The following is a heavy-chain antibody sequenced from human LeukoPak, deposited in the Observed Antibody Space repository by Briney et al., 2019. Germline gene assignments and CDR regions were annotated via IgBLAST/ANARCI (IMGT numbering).Heavy chain of an antibody. CDR1: GGSISGYY. CDR3: ARVFDAFDT. Sequence: PSETLSLTCTVSGGSISGYYWNWIRQPPGKGLEWIGYIYYSGSTNYSPSLKSRVTISVDTSKNQVSLKLSSVTAADTAVYYCARVFDAFDTWGQGTMVTVSS. V-gene: IGHV4-59*01. J-gene: IGHJ3*02. CDR2: IYYSGST.